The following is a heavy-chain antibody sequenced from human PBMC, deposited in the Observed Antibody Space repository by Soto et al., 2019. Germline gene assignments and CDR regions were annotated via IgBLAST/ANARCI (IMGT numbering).Heavy chain of an antibody. CDR1: GFTFDDYT. CDR2: ISWDGGST. CDR3: AKEGVPATMNDAFDI. Sequence: GGSLRLSCAASGFTFDDYTMHWVRQAPGKGLEWVSLISWDGGSTYYADSVKGRFTISRDNSKNSLYLQMNSLRTEDTALYYCAKEGVPATMNDAFDIWGQGTMVTVSS. V-gene: IGHV3-43*01. D-gene: IGHD2-15*01. J-gene: IGHJ3*02.